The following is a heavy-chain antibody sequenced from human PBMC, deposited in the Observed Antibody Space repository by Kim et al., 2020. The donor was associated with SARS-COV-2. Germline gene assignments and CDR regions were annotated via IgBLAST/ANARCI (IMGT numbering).Heavy chain of an antibody. CDR3: ARGRSQVAGNRAWFDS. Sequence: ASVKVSCKASGYPFTSYPIAWGRQAPGQGPEWMGGISFYNGNTDLAQNFQGRVTLTTDTSTNTVYMELRSLRPDDTAVYFCARGRSQVAGNRAWFDSWGQGTLVTVSS. V-gene: IGHV1-18*01. J-gene: IGHJ5*01. D-gene: IGHD6-19*01. CDR1: GYPFTSYP. CDR2: ISFYNGNT.